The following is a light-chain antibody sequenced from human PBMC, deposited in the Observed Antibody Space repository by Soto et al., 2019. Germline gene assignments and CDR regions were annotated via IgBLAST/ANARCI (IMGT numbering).Light chain of an antibody. J-gene: IGLJ1*01. CDR1: NIGSKS. V-gene: IGLV3-21*02. CDR3: QVWDSSTDHYV. CDR2: DDR. Sequence: SYELTQPPSMYVAPGQTARVTCGGYNIGSKSVHWYQQRPGQAPVLVVYDDRDRPSGIPERFSGSNSGNTATLTISRVEAEDEADYYCQVWDSSTDHYVFGTGTKLAVL.